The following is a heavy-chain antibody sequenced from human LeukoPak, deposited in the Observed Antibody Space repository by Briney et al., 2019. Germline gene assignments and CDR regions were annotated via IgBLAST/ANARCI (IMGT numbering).Heavy chain of an antibody. Sequence: SVKVSCKASGGTFSSYAISWVRQAPGQGLEWMGRIIPIFGTANYAQKFQGRVTITADESTSTAYMELSSLRSEDTAVYYCARDQGAYDSSGYYYDYWGQGTLVTVSS. CDR1: GGTFSSYA. CDR3: ARDQGAYDSSGYYYDY. V-gene: IGHV1-69*15. J-gene: IGHJ4*02. D-gene: IGHD3-22*01. CDR2: IIPIFGTA.